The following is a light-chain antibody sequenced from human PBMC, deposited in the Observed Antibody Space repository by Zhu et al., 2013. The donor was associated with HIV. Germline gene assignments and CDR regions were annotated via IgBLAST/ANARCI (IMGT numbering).Light chain of an antibody. J-gene: IGKJ2*02. CDR1: QGIDRY. V-gene: IGKV1-39*01. CDR3: QQSYSTPPGT. Sequence: DIQLTQSPSFLSASVGDSVTITCRASQGIDRYLAWYQQKPGKVPKLLIYAASNLQSGVPSRFSGSGSGTDFTLTISSLQPEDFATYYCQQSYSTPPGTFGQGTKLEIK. CDR2: AAS.